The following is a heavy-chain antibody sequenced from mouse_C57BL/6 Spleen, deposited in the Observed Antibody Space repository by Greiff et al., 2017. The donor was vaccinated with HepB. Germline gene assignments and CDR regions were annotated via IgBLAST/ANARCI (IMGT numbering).Heavy chain of an antibody. CDR3: ARFAY. Sequence: EVQLQQSGPELVKPGASVKISCKASGYSFTGYYMNWVKQSPEKSLEWIGEINPSTGGTTYNQKFKAKATLTVDKSYSTAYMQLKSLTSEDSAVYYCARFAYWRQGTLVTVSA. V-gene: IGHV1-42*01. CDR2: INPSTGGT. CDR1: GYSFTGYY. J-gene: IGHJ3*01.